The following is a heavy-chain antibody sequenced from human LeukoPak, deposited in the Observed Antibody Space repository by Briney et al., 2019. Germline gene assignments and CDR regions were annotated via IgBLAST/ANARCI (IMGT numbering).Heavy chain of an antibody. CDR2: IYSGGNT. J-gene: IGHJ4*02. V-gene: IGHV3-53*01. CDR3: ARSRLAVSGNYFDY. Sequence: GGSLRLSCTVSGFTVSSNSMSWVRQAPGKGLEWVSFIYSGGNTHYSDSVKGRFTISRDNSKNTLYLQMNSLRAEDTAVYYCARSRLAVSGNYFDYWGQGTLVTVSS. D-gene: IGHD6-19*01. CDR1: GFTVSSNS.